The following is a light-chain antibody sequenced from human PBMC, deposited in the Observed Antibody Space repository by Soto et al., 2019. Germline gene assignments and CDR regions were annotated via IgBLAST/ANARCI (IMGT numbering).Light chain of an antibody. CDR1: QSISNY. V-gene: IGKV1-39*01. CDR3: KQSYSTPRGT. CDR2: AAS. J-gene: IGKJ1*01. Sequence: DIQMTQSPSSLSASVGDRVTITCRASQSISNYLNWYQQKPGKAPKLMIYAASSLQNGFPSRFSGSGSGTDFTLTISNLQPEDFATYYYKQSYSTPRGTLGQGTKVEIK.